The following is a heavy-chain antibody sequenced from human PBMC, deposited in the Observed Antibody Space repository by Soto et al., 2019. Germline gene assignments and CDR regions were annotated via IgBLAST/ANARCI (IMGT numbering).Heavy chain of an antibody. Sequence: GGSLRLSCAASGFTFSSYWMHWVRQAPGKGLVWVSRISTDGSSTTYADSVKGRFTISRDNAINTLYLQMNSLGDDDTVVYYCARLGSGWTFDYWGQRTLVTVSS. CDR2: ISTDGSST. D-gene: IGHD6-19*01. CDR1: GFTFSSYW. CDR3: ARLGSGWTFDY. J-gene: IGHJ4*01. V-gene: IGHV3-74*01.